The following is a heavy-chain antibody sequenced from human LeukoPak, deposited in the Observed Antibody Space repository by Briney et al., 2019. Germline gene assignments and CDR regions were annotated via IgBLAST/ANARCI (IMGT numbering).Heavy chain of an antibody. CDR3: AREAAIVVVVAASY. CDR2: INAGNGNT. CDR1: GYTFTSYA. J-gene: IGHJ4*02. Sequence: ASVKVSCKASGYTFTSYAMHWVRQAPGQRLEWMGWINAGNGNTKYSQKFQGRVTITRDTSASTAYMELSSLRSEDTAVYYCAREAAIVVVVAASYRGQGTLVTVSS. V-gene: IGHV1-3*01. D-gene: IGHD2-15*01.